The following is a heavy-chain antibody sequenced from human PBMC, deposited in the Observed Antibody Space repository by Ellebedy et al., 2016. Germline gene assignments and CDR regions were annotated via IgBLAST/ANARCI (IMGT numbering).Heavy chain of an antibody. J-gene: IGHJ4*02. CDR1: GFTFSNYW. Sequence: GESLKISXAASGFTFSNYWMHWVRQAPGKGLEWVSDLSEVSSWIRYADSVKGRFTISRDNAKNLLYLQMNSLRVEDTAVYYCVRKIPGAISDYWGQGALVTVSS. V-gene: IGHV3-21*05. CDR3: VRKIPGAISDY. D-gene: IGHD2-21*01. CDR2: LSEVSSWI.